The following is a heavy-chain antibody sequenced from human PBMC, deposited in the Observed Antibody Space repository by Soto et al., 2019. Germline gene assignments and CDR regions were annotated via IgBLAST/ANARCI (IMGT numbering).Heavy chain of an antibody. CDR2: IYYSGST. Sequence: SETLSLTCTVSGGSISSYYWSWIRQPPGKGLEWIGYIYYSGSTNYNPSLKSRVTISVDTSKNQFSLKLSSVTAADTAVYYCARDKHGSGSYGFDYWGQGTLVT. CDR3: ARDKHGSGSYGFDY. J-gene: IGHJ4*02. CDR1: GGSISSYY. D-gene: IGHD3-10*01. V-gene: IGHV4-59*01.